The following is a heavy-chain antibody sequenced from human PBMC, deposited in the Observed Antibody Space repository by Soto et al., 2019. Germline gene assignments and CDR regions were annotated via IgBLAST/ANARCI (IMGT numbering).Heavy chain of an antibody. CDR1: GFTFSTYG. CDR2: VSYDGNNK. V-gene: IGHV3-30*18. J-gene: IGHJ3*02. D-gene: IGHD4-17*01. Sequence: QVQLVESGGGVVQPGRSLRLSCAVSGFTFSTYGMHWVRQAAGKGLEWVAVVSYDGNNKYYADSVRGRFTISRDNSQNSLYLQMNSLRAEDTAVYLCAKLATVTTDSFNIWGQGFMVTVSS. CDR3: AKLATVTTDSFNI.